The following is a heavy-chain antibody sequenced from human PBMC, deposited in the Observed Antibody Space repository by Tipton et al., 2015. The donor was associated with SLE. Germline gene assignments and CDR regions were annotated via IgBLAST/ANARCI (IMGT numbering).Heavy chain of an antibody. Sequence: SLRLSCAASGFTFSSYEMNWVRQAPGKGLEWVSYISSSSSYIYYADSVKGRFTISRDNAKNSLYLQMNSLRAEDTAVYYCARGGGGLGAPFDYWGQGTLVTVSS. V-gene: IGHV3-21*05. CDR2: ISSSSSYI. D-gene: IGHD3/OR15-3a*01. CDR1: GFTFSSYE. CDR3: ARGGGGLGAPFDY. J-gene: IGHJ4*02.